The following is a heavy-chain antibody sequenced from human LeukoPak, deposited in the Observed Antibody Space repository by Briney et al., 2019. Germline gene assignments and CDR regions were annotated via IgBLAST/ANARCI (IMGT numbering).Heavy chain of an antibody. CDR1: GFTFSNYW. CDR2: ISGSGGST. V-gene: IGHV3-23*01. Sequence: GGSLRLSCAASGFTFSNYWMTWVRQAPGKGLEWVSAISGSGGSTYYADSVKGRFTISRDNSKNTLYLQMNSLRAEDTAVYYCAKGRLGTLDYWGQGTLVTVSS. J-gene: IGHJ4*02. D-gene: IGHD7-27*01. CDR3: AKGRLGTLDY.